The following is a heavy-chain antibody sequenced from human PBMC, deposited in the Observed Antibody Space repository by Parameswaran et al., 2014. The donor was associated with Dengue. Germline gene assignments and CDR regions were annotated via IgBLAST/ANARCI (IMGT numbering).Heavy chain of an antibody. D-gene: IGHD1-7*01. Sequence: RWIRQPPGKGLEWIGEIYHSGSTNYNPSLKSRVTISVDKSKNQFSLKLSSVTAADTAVYYCARDSSGTTSYYYGMDVWGQGTTVTVSS. CDR2: IYHSGST. CDR3: ARDSSGTTSYYYGMDV. J-gene: IGHJ6*02. V-gene: IGHV4-4*02.